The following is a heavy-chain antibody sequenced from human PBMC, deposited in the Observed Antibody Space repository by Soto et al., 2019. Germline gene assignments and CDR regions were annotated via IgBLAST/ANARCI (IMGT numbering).Heavy chain of an antibody. J-gene: IGHJ4*02. V-gene: IGHV3-33*01. D-gene: IGHD4-17*01. CDR2: IYYDGSNK. CDR1: GFAFSAYG. CDR3: ARVGGTVTSDY. Sequence: QVQLVESGGGVVQPGGSLRLSCPASGFAFSAYGMPWVRQAPGRGLEWVAMIYYDGSNKYYADSVKGRFTISRDNSKNTLYLQMSSLRAEDTALYYCARVGGTVTSDYWGQGTLVTVSS.